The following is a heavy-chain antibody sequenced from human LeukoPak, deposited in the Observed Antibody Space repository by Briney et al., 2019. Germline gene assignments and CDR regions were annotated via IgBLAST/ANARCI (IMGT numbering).Heavy chain of an antibody. Sequence: SSETLSLTCAVYGGSFSGYYWSWIRQPPGKGLEWIGEINHSGSTNYNPSLKSRVTISVDTSKNQFSLKVSSVTAADTAVYHCAFTQEYYYYYGMDVWGQGTTVTVSS. J-gene: IGHJ6*02. CDR2: INHSGST. CDR3: AFTQEYYYYYGMDV. CDR1: GGSFSGYY. V-gene: IGHV4-34*01. D-gene: IGHD3-16*01.